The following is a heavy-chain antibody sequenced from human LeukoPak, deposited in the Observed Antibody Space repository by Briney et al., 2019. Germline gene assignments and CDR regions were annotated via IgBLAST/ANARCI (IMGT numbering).Heavy chain of an antibody. Sequence: TSETLSLTCAVYGGSFSGYYWSWIRQPPGKGLEWIGEINHSGSTNYNPSLKSRVTISVDTSKNQFSLRLSSVTAADTAVYYCARRRRDRGSWFDPWGQGTLVTVSS. CDR1: GGSFSGYY. CDR3: ARRRRDRGSWFDP. J-gene: IGHJ5*02. V-gene: IGHV4-34*01. CDR2: INHSGST. D-gene: IGHD2-15*01.